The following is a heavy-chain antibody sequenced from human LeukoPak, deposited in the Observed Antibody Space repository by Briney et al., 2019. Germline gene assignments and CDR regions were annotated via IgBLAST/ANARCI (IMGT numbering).Heavy chain of an antibody. Sequence: PGGSLRLSCAASGFTFSSYGMHWVRQAPGKGLEWVAVIWYDGSNKYYADSVKGRFTISRDNFKNTLYLQMNSLRAEDTAVYYCAKDIKAAASPTPGWFDPWGQGTLVTVSS. J-gene: IGHJ5*02. CDR2: IWYDGSNK. V-gene: IGHV3-33*06. CDR1: GFTFSSYG. CDR3: AKDIKAAASPTPGWFDP. D-gene: IGHD6-13*01.